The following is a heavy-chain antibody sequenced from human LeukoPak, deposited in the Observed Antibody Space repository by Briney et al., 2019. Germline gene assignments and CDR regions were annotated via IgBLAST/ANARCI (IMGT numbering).Heavy chain of an antibody. CDR1: GFTFSNTW. D-gene: IGHD3-10*02. J-gene: IGHJ4*02. Sequence: GGSLRLSCAASGFTFSNTWMNWVRQAPGKGLEWVGRIKRIIDGGTTDYAAPVKGRFTVSRDDSINTLYLQMSSPKTDDTSVYYCAAQGGSGVRRYWAQGTLVSVSS. CDR2: IKRIIDGGTT. V-gene: IGHV3-15*01. CDR3: AAQGGSGVRRY.